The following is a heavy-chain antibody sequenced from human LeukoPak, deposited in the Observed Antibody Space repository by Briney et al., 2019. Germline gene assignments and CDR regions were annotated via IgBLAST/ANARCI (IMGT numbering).Heavy chain of an antibody. V-gene: IGHV3-7*01. Sequence: GGSLRLSCAASRFTFNKYWMTWVRQAPGKGLEWVATIKTDGSQKYYVDSVKGRFTISRDNAKNSLYLQMNSLRAEDTAVYYCARDRMSEYCGGDCYLFDYWGQGTLVTVSS. J-gene: IGHJ4*02. CDR3: ARDRMSEYCGGDCYLFDY. CDR1: RFTFNKYW. D-gene: IGHD2-21*02. CDR2: IKTDGSQK.